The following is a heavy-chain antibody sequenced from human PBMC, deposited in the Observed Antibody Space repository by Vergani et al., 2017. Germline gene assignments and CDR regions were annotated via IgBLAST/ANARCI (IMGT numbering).Heavy chain of an antibody. J-gene: IGHJ4*02. CDR1: GGSFSAYY. Sequence: QLQESDSRLVNPSQTLSLTCGVYGGSFSAYYWSWIRQPPGKGLEWIGEINDSGSTNYNPSLKSRATISVDTSKKQFSLKLNSVIAADTAVYYCARARGAVAGYFDYWGQGTQVTVSS. CDR2: INDSGST. D-gene: IGHD6-19*01. CDR3: ARARGAVAGYFDY. V-gene: IGHV4-34*01.